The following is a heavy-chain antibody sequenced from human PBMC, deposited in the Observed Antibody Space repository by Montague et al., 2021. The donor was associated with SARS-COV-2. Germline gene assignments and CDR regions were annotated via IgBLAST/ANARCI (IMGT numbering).Heavy chain of an antibody. Sequence: SLRLSCAASGFTFSSYSMNWVRQAPGKGLEWVSSISSSSSYIYYADSVKGRFTISRDNAKNSLYLQMNSLRAEDTAVYYCARSYSSSWYFGIGMAFWGQGPTVTVSS. V-gene: IGHV3-21*01. CDR2: ISSSSSYI. D-gene: IGHD6-13*01. CDR3: ARSYSSSWYFGIGMAF. J-gene: IGHJ6*02. CDR1: GFTFSSYS.